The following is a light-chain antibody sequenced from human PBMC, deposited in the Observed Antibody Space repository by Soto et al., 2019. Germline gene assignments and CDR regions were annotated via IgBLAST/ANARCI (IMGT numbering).Light chain of an antibody. CDR1: QSVSSNY. Sequence: ALTHSPGSLSSCPWEIATLSCRASQSVSSNYLAWYQQKPGQAPRLLIYGASSRATGIPDRFSGSGSGTDFTLTISSLEPEDSAVYYCHQRSNWPPSFGPGTKVDIK. CDR3: HQRSNWPPS. V-gene: IGKV3D-20*02. CDR2: GAS. J-gene: IGKJ3*01.